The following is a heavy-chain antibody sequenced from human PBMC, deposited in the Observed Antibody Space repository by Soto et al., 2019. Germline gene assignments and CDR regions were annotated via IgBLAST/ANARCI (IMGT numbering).Heavy chain of an antibody. CDR2: INSDGSNT. CDR1: GFTFSSYW. CDR3: AREKRWLQSYYFDY. J-gene: IGHJ4*02. D-gene: IGHD5-12*01. Sequence: EVQLVESGGGLVQPGGSLRLSCAASGFTFSSYWMHWVRQAPGKGLVWVSRINSDGSNTNYADSVKGRFTISRDNAKNTLYLQMNSLRAEDTAVYYCAREKRWLQSYYFDYWGQGSLVTVSS. V-gene: IGHV3-74*01.